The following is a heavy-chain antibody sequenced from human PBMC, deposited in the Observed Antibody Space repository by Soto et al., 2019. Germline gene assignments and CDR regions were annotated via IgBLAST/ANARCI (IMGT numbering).Heavy chain of an antibody. J-gene: IGHJ6*01. CDR3: ARATGSNHNALAV. CDR1: GFTVSSNG. CDR2: IWYDGSHQ. V-gene: IGHV3-33*01. Sequence: GGSLRLSCAASGFTVSSNGMHWVRQAPGKGLEWVAVIWYDGSHQFYADSVTGRFTISRDNSKNTLYLQMNSMRVEDTAVYSCARATGSNHNALAVWGQGTTVTVSS. D-gene: IGHD6-13*01.